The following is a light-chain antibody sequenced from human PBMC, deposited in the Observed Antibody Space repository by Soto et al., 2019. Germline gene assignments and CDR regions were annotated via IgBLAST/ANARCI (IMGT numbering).Light chain of an antibody. Sequence: EFVFTQSPGTLSLSPGERATLSCRASQTVRKNYLAWYQQKPGQAPRLLIYDASSRETGIPDRFGGGGAGTEFTLTISRLEPEDFAVYYCQQFSSYTLTFGGGTKVDIK. CDR3: QQFSSYTLT. CDR2: DAS. J-gene: IGKJ4*01. CDR1: QTVRKNY. V-gene: IGKV3-20*01.